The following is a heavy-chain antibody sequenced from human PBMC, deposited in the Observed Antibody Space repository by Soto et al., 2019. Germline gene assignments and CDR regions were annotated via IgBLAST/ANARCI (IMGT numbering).Heavy chain of an antibody. CDR1: GFSLSTSGVV. CDR3: VHRATLGGSWDTGYLDY. V-gene: IGHV2-5*02. CDR2: IYWDDDK. Sequence: QITLKESGPTLVKPTQTLTLTCTFSGFSLSTSGVVVGWIRQPPGKALEWLAVIYWDDDKRYSPYLKSRLTSTKDTSKNQVVLTMTNVDPGDTATYYCVHRATLGGSWDTGYLDYWGQGTLVTVSS. D-gene: IGHD6-13*01. J-gene: IGHJ4*02.